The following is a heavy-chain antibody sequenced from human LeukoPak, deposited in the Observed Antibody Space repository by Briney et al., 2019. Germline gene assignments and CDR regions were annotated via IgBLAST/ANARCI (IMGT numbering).Heavy chain of an antibody. J-gene: IGHJ4*02. CDR2: VYPGDSDT. Sequence: GESLKISCKGSGYSFTSYWIGWVRQMPGKGLEWLGIVYPGDSDTRYSPSFQGQVTISADKSSSTAYLRWSTLKASDTAIYYCARSTQLWFSGFDYWGQGALVTVSS. D-gene: IGHD5-18*01. CDR3: ARSTQLWFSGFDY. CDR1: GYSFTSYW. V-gene: IGHV5-51*01.